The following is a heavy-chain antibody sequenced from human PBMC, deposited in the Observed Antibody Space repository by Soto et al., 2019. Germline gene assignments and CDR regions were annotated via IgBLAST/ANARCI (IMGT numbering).Heavy chain of an antibody. Sequence: PGESLKISCKGSGFTFTSYWIAWVRQMPGKGLEWMGIIYPGDSDSSYSPSFQGQVTISADKSINTAYLHWSSLKASDTAIYYCAKHEVYSSTTTCSTFDYWGQGTMGTVSS. CDR1: GFTFTSYW. J-gene: IGHJ4*02. D-gene: IGHD2-2*01. CDR2: IYPGDSDS. V-gene: IGHV5-51*01. CDR3: AKHEVYSSTTTCSTFDY.